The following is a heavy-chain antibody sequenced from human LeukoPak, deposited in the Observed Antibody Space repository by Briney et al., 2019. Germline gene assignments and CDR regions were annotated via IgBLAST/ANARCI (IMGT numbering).Heavy chain of an antibody. Sequence: ASVKVSCKASGYTFSSYAMNWVRQAPGQGLEWMGWINTNTGNPTYAQGFTGRFVFSLDTSVSTAYLQISSLKAEDTAVYYCARGRMAARRPGAFDIWGQGTMVTVSS. CDR1: GYTFSSYA. V-gene: IGHV7-4-1*02. CDR3: ARGRMAARRPGAFDI. D-gene: IGHD6-6*01. J-gene: IGHJ3*02. CDR2: INTNTGNP.